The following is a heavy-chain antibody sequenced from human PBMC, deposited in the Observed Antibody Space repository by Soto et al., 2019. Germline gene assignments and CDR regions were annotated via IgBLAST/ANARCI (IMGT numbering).Heavy chain of an antibody. CDR2: IGTAGDT. Sequence: EVQLVESGGGLVQPGGSLRLSCAASGFTFSSYDMHWVRQATGKGLEWVSAIGTAGDTYYPGSVKGRFTISRENAKNSLYLQMNSLRAEDTAVYYCARAVNSNYYYGMDVWGHGTTVTVSS. J-gene: IGHJ6*02. D-gene: IGHD4-4*01. CDR1: GFTFSSYD. V-gene: IGHV3-13*01. CDR3: ARAVNSNYYYGMDV.